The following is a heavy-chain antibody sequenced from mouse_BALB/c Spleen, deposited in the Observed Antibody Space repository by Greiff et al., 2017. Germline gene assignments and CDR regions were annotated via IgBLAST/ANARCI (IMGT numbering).Heavy chain of an antibody. D-gene: IGHD1-1*01. J-gene: IGHJ3*01. Sequence: EVQGVESGGGLVKPGGSLKLSCAASGFTFSSYTMSWVRQTPEKRLEWVATISSGGGNTYYPDSVKGRFTISRDNAKNNLYLQMSSLRSEDTALYYCARGTLITRFAYWGQGTLVTVSA. CDR3: ARGTLITRFAY. CDR2: ISSGGGNT. V-gene: IGHV5-9*03. CDR1: GFTFSSYT.